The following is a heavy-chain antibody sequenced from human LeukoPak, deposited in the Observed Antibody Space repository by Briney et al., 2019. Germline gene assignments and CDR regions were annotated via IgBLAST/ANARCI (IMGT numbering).Heavy chain of an antibody. CDR1: GFDFSSNW. CDR2: IKGDGIST. Sequence: PGGSLRLSCAASGFDFSSNWMHWVRHAPGQGLVWVSRIKGDGISTNYADSVKGRFTISRDIAKNTLYLQMNSLRAEDTAVYYCAKDQRPITMIVVVLYYFDYWGQGTLVTVSS. V-gene: IGHV3-74*01. J-gene: IGHJ4*02. D-gene: IGHD3-22*01. CDR3: AKDQRPITMIVVVLYYFDY.